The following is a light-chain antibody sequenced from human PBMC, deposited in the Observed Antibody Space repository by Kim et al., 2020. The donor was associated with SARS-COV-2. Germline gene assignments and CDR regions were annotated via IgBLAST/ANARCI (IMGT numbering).Light chain of an antibody. V-gene: IGKV1-33*01. J-gene: IGKJ5*01. CDR1: QSISSY. CDR3: QQYDNLPIT. Sequence: ASGGDRVTITCRASQSISSYLNWYQQKPGKAPKLLIYDASNLETGVPSRFSGSGSGTDFTFTISSLQPEDIATYYCQQYDNLPITFGQGTRLEIK. CDR2: DAS.